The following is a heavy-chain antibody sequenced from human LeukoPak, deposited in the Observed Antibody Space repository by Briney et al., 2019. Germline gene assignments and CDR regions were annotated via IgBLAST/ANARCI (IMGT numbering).Heavy chain of an antibody. CDR1: GGSFSGYY. CDR2: INHSGST. Sequence: SETLSLTCAVYGGSFSGYYWSWLRQPPGKGLEWIGEINHSGSTNYNPSLKSRVTISVDTSKNQFSLKLSSVTAADTAVYYCARGNYDFWSGKIKNWFDPWGQGTLVTVSS. CDR3: ARGNYDFWSGKIKNWFDP. D-gene: IGHD3-3*01. J-gene: IGHJ5*02. V-gene: IGHV4-34*01.